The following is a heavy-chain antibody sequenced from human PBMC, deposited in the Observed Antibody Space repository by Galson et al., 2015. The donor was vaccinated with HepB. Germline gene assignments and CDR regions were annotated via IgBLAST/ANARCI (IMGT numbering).Heavy chain of an antibody. CDR1: GYTFTGYY. D-gene: IGHD1-26*01. CDR2: INPNSGGT. CDR3: AASNPGGSYKPDAFDI. V-gene: IGHV1-2*02. J-gene: IGHJ3*02. Sequence: SVKVSCKASGYTFTGYYMHWVRQAPGQGLEWMGWINPNSGGTNYAQKFQGRVTMTRDTSISTAYMELSRLRTDDTAVYYFAASNPGGSYKPDAFDIWGQGTMVTVSS.